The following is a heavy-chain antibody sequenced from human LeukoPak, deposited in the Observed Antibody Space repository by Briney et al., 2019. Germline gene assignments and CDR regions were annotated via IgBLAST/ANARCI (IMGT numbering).Heavy chain of an antibody. CDR1: GCTFSSYA. Sequence: SVKVSCKASGCTFSSYAISWVRQAPGQGLEWMGGIIPIFGTANYAQKFQGRVTITTDESTSSAYMELSSLRSEDTAVYYCARAVVVPAAIPLVRNWFDPWGQGTLVTVSS. D-gene: IGHD2-2*02. CDR3: ARAVVVPAAIPLVRNWFDP. V-gene: IGHV1-69*05. CDR2: IIPIFGTA. J-gene: IGHJ5*02.